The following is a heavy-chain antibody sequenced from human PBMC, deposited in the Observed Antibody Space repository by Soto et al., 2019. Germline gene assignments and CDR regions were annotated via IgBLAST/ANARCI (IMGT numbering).Heavy chain of an antibody. V-gene: IGHV4-34*01. J-gene: IGHJ4*02. Sequence: SETLSLTCAVYGGSFSGYYWSWIRQPPGKGLEWIGEINHSGSTNYNPSLKSRVTISVDTSKNQFSLNLTSVTAADTAVYYCARDATLRYWGQGTLVTVSS. CDR3: ARDATLRY. D-gene: IGHD2-15*01. CDR1: GGSFSGYY. CDR2: INHSGST.